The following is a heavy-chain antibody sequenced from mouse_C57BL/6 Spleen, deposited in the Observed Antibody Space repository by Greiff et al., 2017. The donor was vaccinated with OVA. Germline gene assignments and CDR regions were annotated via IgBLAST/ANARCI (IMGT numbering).Heavy chain of an antibody. CDR1: GFSLTSYG. D-gene: IGHD1-1*01. CDR3: AKTSYGSSSYWDFDV. Sequence: VQLQQSGPGLVQPSQSLSITCTVSGFSLTSYGVHWVRQSPGKGLEWLGVLLRGGSTDYNAAFLSKLSITKDNAKSQIFFKMNSLQADDTAIYYCAKTSYGSSSYWDFDVWGTGTTVTVSS. V-gene: IGHV2-5*01. J-gene: IGHJ1*03. CDR2: LLRGGST.